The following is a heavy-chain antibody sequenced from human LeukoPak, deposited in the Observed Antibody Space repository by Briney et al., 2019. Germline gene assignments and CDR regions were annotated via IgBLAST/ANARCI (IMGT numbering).Heavy chain of an antibody. V-gene: IGHV4-39*01. CDR3: ARRGDRYYYDSSGYLDY. J-gene: IGHJ4*02. D-gene: IGHD3-22*01. Sequence: PSETLSLTCTVSGGSISSSSYYWGWIRQPPGKGLEWIGSIYYSGSTYYNPSLKSRFTISVDTSKHQFSLKLSSVTAADTAVYYCARRGDRYYYDSSGYLDYWGQGTLATVSS. CDR1: GGSISSSSYY. CDR2: IYYSGST.